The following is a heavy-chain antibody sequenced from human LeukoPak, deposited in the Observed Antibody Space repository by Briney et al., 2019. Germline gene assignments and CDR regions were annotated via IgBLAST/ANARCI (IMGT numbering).Heavy chain of an antibody. J-gene: IGHJ4*02. CDR1: GYSSSTYW. CDR3: ARLGRSGTYYEFDY. D-gene: IGHD3-10*01. V-gene: IGHV5-51*01. Sequence: GESPKISCKGSGYSSSTYWIGWVRQMPGKGLECMGIIYPGDSDTRYSPSFQGQVTISADKSISTAYLQWSSLKASDTAMYYCARLGRSGTYYEFDYWGQGTLVTVSS. CDR2: IYPGDSDT.